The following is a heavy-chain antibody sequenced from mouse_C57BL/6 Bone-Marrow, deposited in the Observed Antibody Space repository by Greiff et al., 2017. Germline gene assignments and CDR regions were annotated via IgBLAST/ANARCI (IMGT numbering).Heavy chain of an antibody. CDR3: ARFTDY. J-gene: IGHJ2*01. CDR2: INPGSGGT. V-gene: IGHV1-54*01. D-gene: IGHD2-12*01. CDR1: GYAFTNYL. Sequence: QVQLQQPGAELVKPGASVKLSCKASGYAFTNYLIEWVKQRPGQGLEWIGVINPGSGGTNYNEKFKGKATLTADKFSSTAYMQLSSLTSEDSAVYFCARFTDYWGQGTTLTVSS.